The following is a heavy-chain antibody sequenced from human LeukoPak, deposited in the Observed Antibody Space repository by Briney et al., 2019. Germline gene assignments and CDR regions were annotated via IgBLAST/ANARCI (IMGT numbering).Heavy chain of an antibody. CDR1: GFTVSSNY. CDR2: IYSGGST. Sequence: GGSLRLSCVASGFTVSSNYMSWVRQAPGKGLEWVSVIYSGGSTYYADSVKGRFTISRDNSKNTLYLQMNSLRAEDTAVYYCAKDLDSGSYSDYWGQGTLVTVSS. J-gene: IGHJ4*02. V-gene: IGHV3-53*01. D-gene: IGHD1-26*01. CDR3: AKDLDSGSYSDY.